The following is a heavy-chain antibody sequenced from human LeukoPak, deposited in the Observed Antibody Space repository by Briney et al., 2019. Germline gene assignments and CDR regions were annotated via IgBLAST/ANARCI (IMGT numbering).Heavy chain of an antibody. Sequence: SVKVSCKASVGTFSSYAISSVRQAPGQGVEWMGGTIPIFGTANYAQKLQGRVTITTDESTSTAYMELSSLRSEDTAVYYCARAGYCSSTSCYTEIYDAFDIWGQGTMVTVSS. J-gene: IGHJ3*02. CDR3: ARAGYCSSTSCYTEIYDAFDI. V-gene: IGHV1-69*05. CDR2: TIPIFGTA. CDR1: VGTFSSYA. D-gene: IGHD2-2*02.